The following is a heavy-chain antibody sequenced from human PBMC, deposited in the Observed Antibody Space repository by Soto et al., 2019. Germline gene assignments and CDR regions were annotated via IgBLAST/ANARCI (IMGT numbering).Heavy chain of an antibody. J-gene: IGHJ3*02. V-gene: IGHV3-7*01. CDR3: AAYNTSRHAAFDI. Sequence: PGGSLRLSCEVSGFSFKTYWISWVRQAPGKGLEWLANMNEDANTKYYVDSVKGRFTILGDSAGNSLFLKMASLRAEDTAVYFCAAYNTSRHAAFDIWGRGTLVTV. D-gene: IGHD1-20*01. CDR1: GFSFKTYW. CDR2: MNEDANTK.